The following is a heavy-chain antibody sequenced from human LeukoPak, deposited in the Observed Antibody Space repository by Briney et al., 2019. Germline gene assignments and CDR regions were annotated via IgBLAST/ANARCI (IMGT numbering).Heavy chain of an antibody. CDR1: GFTFDNYA. V-gene: IGHV3-9*01. J-gene: IGHJ4*02. CDR3: AKAPSYSYGSGSYRFDY. D-gene: IGHD3-10*01. CDR2: ISWNSDSI. Sequence: GGSLRLSCAASGFTFDNYAMHWVRQAPGKGLEWVSGISWNSDSIGYADSVKGRFTISRDNAKNSLYLQLNSLRAEDTALYYCAKAPSYSYGSGSYRFDYWGQGTLVTVSS.